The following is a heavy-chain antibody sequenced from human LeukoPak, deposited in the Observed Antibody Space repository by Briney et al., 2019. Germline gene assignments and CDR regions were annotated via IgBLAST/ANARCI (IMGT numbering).Heavy chain of an antibody. J-gene: IGHJ4*02. CDR3: ASEYYYDSSGYFWD. D-gene: IGHD3-22*01. Sequence: VGSLRLSCAASGFTFSSYAMSWVRQAAGKGLEWVSAISGSGGSTYYADSVKGRFTISRDNSKNTLYLQMNSLRAEDTAVYYCASEYYYDSSGYFWDWGQGTLVTVSS. CDR2: ISGSGGST. V-gene: IGHV3-23*01. CDR1: GFTFSSYA.